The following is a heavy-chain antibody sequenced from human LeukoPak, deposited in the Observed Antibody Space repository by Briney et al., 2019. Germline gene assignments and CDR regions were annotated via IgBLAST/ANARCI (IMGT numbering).Heavy chain of an antibody. CDR2: IYHSGST. CDR1: GGSISSSNW. V-gene: IGHV4-4*02. J-gene: IGHJ6*02. CDR3: ARGAARNYYYYGMDV. Sequence: PSGTLSLTCAVSGGSISSSNWWSWVLQPPGKGLEWIVEIYHSGSTNYNPSLKSRVTISVDKSKNQFSLKLSSVTAADTAVYYCARGAARNYYYYGMDVWGQGTTVTVSS. D-gene: IGHD2-15*01.